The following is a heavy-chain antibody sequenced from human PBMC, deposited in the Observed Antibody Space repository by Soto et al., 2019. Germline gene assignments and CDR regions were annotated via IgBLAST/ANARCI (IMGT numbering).Heavy chain of an antibody. J-gene: IGHJ4*02. Sequence: LXLACAASGFTFSIYAMSWVRQAPGKGLEWVSAISGSGGSTYYADSVKGRFTISRDNSKNTLYLQMNSLRAEDTAVYYCARVSSGWYYFDYWGQGTLVTVSS. CDR3: ARVSSGWYYFDY. CDR2: ISGSGGST. D-gene: IGHD6-19*01. V-gene: IGHV3-23*01. CDR1: GFTFSIYA.